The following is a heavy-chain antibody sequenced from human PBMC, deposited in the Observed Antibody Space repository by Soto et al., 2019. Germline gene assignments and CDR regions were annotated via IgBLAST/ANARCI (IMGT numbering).Heavy chain of an antibody. CDR3: ARSCGYDIYD. Sequence: SETLSLTCAVYGGSFSGYYWSWIRQPPGKGLEWIGEVNHSGSTNYNPSVKSRVTVSVDTSKNQFSLKLSSVTAADTALYYCARSCGYDIYDWGQGTLVPVSA. J-gene: IGHJ1*01. CDR1: GGSFSGYY. CDR2: VNHSGST. V-gene: IGHV4-34*01. D-gene: IGHD3-9*01.